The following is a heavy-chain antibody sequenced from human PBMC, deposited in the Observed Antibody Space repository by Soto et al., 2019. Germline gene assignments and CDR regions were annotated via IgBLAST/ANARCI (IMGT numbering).Heavy chain of an antibody. CDR2: VNPSGGST. CDR3: AREENCSGGTCYSEYFHR. D-gene: IGHD2-15*01. V-gene: IGHV1-46*01. Sequence: ASVKVSCKASGYLFTAYSMHWVRLAPGQGXEWMGVVNPSGGSTKYEQNFQGRVTMTRDTSTTTIYMELSSLRSDDTAIYYCAREENCSGGTCYSEYFHRWGQGTLVTVSS. CDR1: GYLFTAYS. J-gene: IGHJ1*01.